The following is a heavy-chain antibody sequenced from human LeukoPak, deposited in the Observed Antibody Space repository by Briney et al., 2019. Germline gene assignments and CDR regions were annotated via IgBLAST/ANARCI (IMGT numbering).Heavy chain of an antibody. CDR2: AHYSEST. Sequence: PSETLSLTCTVSGGSISSYFWSWIRQPPGKGLEWIAYAHYSESTNYNPSLKSRVTISLDTSKNQLSLMLNSVTAADTAVYYCARDTGTTVLGAFDIWGQGTMVTVSS. J-gene: IGHJ3*02. CDR3: ARDTGTTVLGAFDI. D-gene: IGHD1-7*01. V-gene: IGHV4-59*01. CDR1: GGSISSYF.